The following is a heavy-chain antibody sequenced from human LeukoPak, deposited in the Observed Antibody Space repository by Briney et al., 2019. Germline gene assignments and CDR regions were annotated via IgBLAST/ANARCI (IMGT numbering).Heavy chain of an antibody. V-gene: IGHV3-66*01. D-gene: IGHD3-22*01. CDR2: IYSGGST. J-gene: IGHJ6*02. CDR1: GFPVSSNY. Sequence: GGSLRLSCAGSGFPVSSNYMSWVRQAPGKGLEWVSVIYSGGSTYYADSVKGRFTISRDNSKNTVCLQMNSLRAEDTAVYYCARDGEDSSGYPYYYYGMDVWGQGTTVTVSS. CDR3: ARDGEDSSGYPYYYYGMDV.